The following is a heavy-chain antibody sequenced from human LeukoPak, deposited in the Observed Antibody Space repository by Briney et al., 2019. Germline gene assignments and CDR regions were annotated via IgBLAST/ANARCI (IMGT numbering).Heavy chain of an antibody. J-gene: IGHJ4*02. CDR1: GGSISSYY. D-gene: IGHD3-10*01. CDR2: IYHRGIT. V-gene: IGHV4-59*01. Sequence: SETLSLTCTVSGGSISSYYWSWIRQPPGKGLEWIGYIYHRGITNYNPSLKSRVTISVDRSKNQFSLNLNSVTATDTALFYCARGVPVSWGGYYFDSWGQGTLVTVSS. CDR3: ARGVPVSWGGYYFDS.